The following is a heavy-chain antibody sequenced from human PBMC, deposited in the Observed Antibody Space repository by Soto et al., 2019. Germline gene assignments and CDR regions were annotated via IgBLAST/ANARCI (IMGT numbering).Heavy chain of an antibody. CDR1: GFTFSSYW. D-gene: IGHD3-3*01. J-gene: IGHJ6*02. V-gene: IGHV3-7*01. Sequence: GGSLRLSCAASGFTFSSYWMSWVRQAPGKGLEWVANIKQDGSENYYVDSVKGRFTISRDNAKNSLYLQMNSLRAEDTAVYYCARGTYYDFWSGYLVYYYYGMDVWGQGTTVTVSS. CDR3: ARGTYYDFWSGYLVYYYYGMDV. CDR2: IKQDGSEN.